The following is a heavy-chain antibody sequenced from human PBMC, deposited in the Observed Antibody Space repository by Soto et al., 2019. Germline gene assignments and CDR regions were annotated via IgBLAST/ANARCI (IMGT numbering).Heavy chain of an antibody. CDR2: ISYDGSNK. CDR3: AKGGGYGDYVLSWYFDL. V-gene: IGHV3-30*18. J-gene: IGHJ2*01. Sequence: QVQLVESGGGVVQPGRSLRLSCAASGFTFSSYGMHWVRQAPGKGLEWVAVISYDGSNKYYADSVKGRFTISRDNSKNTLYLQMNSLRAEDKAVYYCAKGGGYGDYVLSWYFDLWGRGTLVTVSS. D-gene: IGHD4-17*01. CDR1: GFTFSSYG.